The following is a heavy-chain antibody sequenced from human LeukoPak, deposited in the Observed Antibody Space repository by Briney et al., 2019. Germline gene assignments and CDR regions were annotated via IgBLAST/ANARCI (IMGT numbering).Heavy chain of an antibody. D-gene: IGHD3-22*01. CDR3: ARDGYYDSSGYLYYFDY. Sequence: GASVKVSCKASGYTFTSYGISWVRQAPGQGLEWMGWISAYNGNTNYAQKLQGRVTMTTDTSTSTAYMELRSLRSDDTAVYYCARDGYYDSSGYLYYFDYWAREPWSPSPQ. CDR1: GYTFTSYG. V-gene: IGHV1-18*01. CDR2: ISAYNGNT. J-gene: IGHJ4*02.